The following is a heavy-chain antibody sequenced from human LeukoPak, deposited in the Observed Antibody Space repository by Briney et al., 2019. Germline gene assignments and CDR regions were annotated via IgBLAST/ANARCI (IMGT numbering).Heavy chain of an antibody. CDR3: ARDLSETYYYDSSTDY. J-gene: IGHJ4*02. Sequence: GASVKVSCKASGYTFTSYGISWVRQAPGQGLEGMGWISAYNGNTNYAQKPQGRVTMTTDTSTSTAYMELRSLRSDDTAVYYCARDLSETYYYDSSTDYWGQGTLVTVSS. D-gene: IGHD3-22*01. CDR1: GYTFTSYG. V-gene: IGHV1-18*01. CDR2: ISAYNGNT.